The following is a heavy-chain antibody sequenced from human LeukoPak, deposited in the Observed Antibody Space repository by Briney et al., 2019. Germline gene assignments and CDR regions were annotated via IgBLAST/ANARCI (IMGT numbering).Heavy chain of an antibody. CDR1: GGSISSYY. V-gene: IGHV4-59*01. D-gene: IGHD2-21*02. Sequence: SETLSLTSTVSGGSISSYYWSWIRQPPGKGLEWIGYIYYSGSTNYNPSLKSRVTISVDTSKNQFSLELSSVTAADTAVYYCASVGDWSYFDYWGQGTLVTVSS. CDR2: IYYSGST. J-gene: IGHJ4*02. CDR3: ASVGDWSYFDY.